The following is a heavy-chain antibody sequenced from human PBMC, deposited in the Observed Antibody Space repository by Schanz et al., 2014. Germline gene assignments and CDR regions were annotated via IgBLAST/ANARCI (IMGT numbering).Heavy chain of an antibody. CDR2: INTGSGDT. CDR1: EYSFTSYS. Sequence: QVHLVKPGLGVKRPGASVKVSCKASEYSFTSYSMHWVRQAPGQRLEWMGWINTGSGDTKYSQNFQGRVTITRDTSASTAYMELSSLRSEDTAVYSCARGIGGYGANNYFDYWGQGTLXTVSS. CDR3: ARGIGGYGANNYFDY. V-gene: IGHV1-3*04. D-gene: IGHD5-12*01. J-gene: IGHJ4*02.